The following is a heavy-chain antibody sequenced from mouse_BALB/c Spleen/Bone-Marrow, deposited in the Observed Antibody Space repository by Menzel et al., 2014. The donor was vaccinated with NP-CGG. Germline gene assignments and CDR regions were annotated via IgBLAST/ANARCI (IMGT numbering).Heavy chain of an antibody. CDR3: ARGTTVVSYYAMDY. J-gene: IGHJ4*01. Sequence: VQLQQSGAELVKPGASVKLSCTASGFNIKDTYMHWVKQRPEQGLEWIGRIDPANGYTKFDPKFQGKATITADTSSNTAYPQLSSLTSEDTVVYYCARGTTVVSYYAMDYWGQGTLVTVSS. CDR2: IDPANGYT. D-gene: IGHD1-1*01. V-gene: IGHV14-3*02. CDR1: GFNIKDTY.